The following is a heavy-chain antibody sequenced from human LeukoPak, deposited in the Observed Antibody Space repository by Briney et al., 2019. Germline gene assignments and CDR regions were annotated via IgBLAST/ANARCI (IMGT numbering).Heavy chain of an antibody. CDR3: AKTLRGYSYGYVY. CDR1: GLSFSTYA. D-gene: IGHD5-18*01. Sequence: PGGSLRLSCAASGLSFSTYAMSWVRQAPGKGPEWVSGISGSGATTYYADSVKGRFTISRDNSKNTLYLQMNSLRAEDTAVYYCAKTLRGYSYGYVYWGQGTLVTVSS. CDR2: ISGSGATT. J-gene: IGHJ4*02. V-gene: IGHV3-23*01.